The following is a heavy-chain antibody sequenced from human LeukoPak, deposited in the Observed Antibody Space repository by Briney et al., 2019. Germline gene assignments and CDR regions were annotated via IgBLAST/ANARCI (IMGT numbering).Heavy chain of an antibody. CDR2: IYYSGST. D-gene: IGHD3-10*01. V-gene: IGHV4-59*08. CDR1: GGSISSYY. Sequence: SETLSLTCTVSGGSISSYYWSWIRQPPGKGLEWIGYIYYSGSTNYNPSLKSRVTISVDTSKNQFSLKLSSVTAADTAVYYCARQTWFGELPYFDYWGQGTLVTVSS. CDR3: ARQTWFGELPYFDY. J-gene: IGHJ4*02.